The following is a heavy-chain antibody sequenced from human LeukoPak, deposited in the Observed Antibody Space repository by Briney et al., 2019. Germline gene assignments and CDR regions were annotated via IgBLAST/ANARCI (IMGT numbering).Heavy chain of an antibody. V-gene: IGHV3-74*01. J-gene: IGHJ6*03. D-gene: IGHD3-9*01. CDR1: GFTFTGYW. Sequence: GGCLRLSCAASGFTFTGYWMHWVRQAPGKGLVWVSRINSDADKTGYAEAVKYRFTISRDNAKKTLYLEMNSLRVEDTAVYYCAREYYGILTGYYLDVRGKGTTVTVSS. CDR2: INSDADKT. CDR3: AREYYGILTGYYLDV.